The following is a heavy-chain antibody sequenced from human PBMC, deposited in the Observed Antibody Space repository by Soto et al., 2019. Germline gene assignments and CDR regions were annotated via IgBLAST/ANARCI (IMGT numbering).Heavy chain of an antibody. CDR1: GGTFSSYT. V-gene: IGHV1-69*02. CDR2: IIPILGIA. CDR3: ASPRQDIVVVPAAGAEYFQH. J-gene: IGHJ1*01. D-gene: IGHD2-2*01. Sequence: QVQLVQSGAEVKKPGSSVKVSCKASGGTFSSYTISWVRQAPGQGLEWMGRIIPILGIANYAQKFQGRVTITADKSTSTAYMELSSLRSEDTAVYYYASPRQDIVVVPAAGAEYFQHWGQGTLVTVSS.